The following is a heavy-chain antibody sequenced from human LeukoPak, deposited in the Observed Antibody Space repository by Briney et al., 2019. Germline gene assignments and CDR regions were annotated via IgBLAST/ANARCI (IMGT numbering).Heavy chain of an antibody. J-gene: IGHJ3*02. CDR1: GGSFSGYY. CDR2: INHSGST. V-gene: IGHV4-34*01. Sequence: SETLSLTCAVYGGSFSGYYWSWIRQPPGKGLEWIGEINHSGSTNYNPSLKSRVTITADTSKNQFSLNVGSVTATDKAVYYCARRPSTMNAFDIWGQGTMVTVS. D-gene: IGHD5-24*01. CDR3: ARRPSTMNAFDI.